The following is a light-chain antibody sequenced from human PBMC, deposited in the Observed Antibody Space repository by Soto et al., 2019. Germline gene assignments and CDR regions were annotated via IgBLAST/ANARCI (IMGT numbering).Light chain of an antibody. V-gene: IGKV1-39*01. J-gene: IGKJ4*01. Sequence: QLTHSPSSLSASVGDRVTITCRXSQGIRNDLGWYQQKPGKSPKRLIYAASSLQGGGPSRFSGSGSATDFTLTISSRQPDDFATYYCQQSYSTPITFGGGTKVDIK. CDR3: QQSYSTPIT. CDR2: AAS. CDR1: QGIRND.